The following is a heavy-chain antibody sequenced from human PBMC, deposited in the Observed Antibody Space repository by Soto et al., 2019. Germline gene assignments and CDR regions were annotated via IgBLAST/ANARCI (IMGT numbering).Heavy chain of an antibody. CDR2: IYYSGNA. Sequence: SETLSLTCAVSGGSIRTSSYYWGWIRQPPGKGLEWIGRIYYSGNAYYNPSLRSRVTMSVDTSKNQFSLKLMSVTAADTAVYYCARHFVAVVIKGWGYWGQGTLVTVSS. J-gene: IGHJ4*02. V-gene: IGHV4-39*01. D-gene: IGHD3-22*01. CDR3: ARHFVAVVIKGWGY. CDR1: GGSIRTSSYY.